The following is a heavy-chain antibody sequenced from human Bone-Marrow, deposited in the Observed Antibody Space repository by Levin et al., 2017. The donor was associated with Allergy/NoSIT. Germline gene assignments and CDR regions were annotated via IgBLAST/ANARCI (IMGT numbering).Heavy chain of an antibody. CDR2: IFHSGNT. J-gene: IGHJ3*02. Sequence: PGGSLRLSCAASGFTFSTYAMDWVRQAPGKGLEWIGSIFHSGNTYQNPSLKSRLTISIDTSKNQISLRLTSVSAADTALYYCARDRGGGSTGIFDIWGQGTMVTVSS. CDR3: ARDRGGGSTGIFDI. V-gene: IGHV4-59*06. D-gene: IGHD1-14*01. CDR1: GFTFSTYA.